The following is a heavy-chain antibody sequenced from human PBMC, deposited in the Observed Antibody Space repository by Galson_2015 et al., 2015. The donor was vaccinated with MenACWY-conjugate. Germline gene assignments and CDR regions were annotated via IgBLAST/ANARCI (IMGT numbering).Heavy chain of an antibody. D-gene: IGHD3-3*01. V-gene: IGHV3-30*02. Sequence: SLRLSCAASGFTFSSYDMHWVRQAPGKGLEWVTYIQYDGSNKYYADSVKGRFTISRDNSKNTLYLQMDSLRGDDTAVYYCAKDGATIFGVVIIPDYFDYWGQGTQVTVSA. CDR3: AKDGATIFGVVIIPDYFDY. CDR1: GFTFSSYD. CDR2: IQYDGSNK. J-gene: IGHJ4*02.